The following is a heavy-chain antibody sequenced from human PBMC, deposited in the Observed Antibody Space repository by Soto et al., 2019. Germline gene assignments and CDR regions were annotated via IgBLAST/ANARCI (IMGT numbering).Heavy chain of an antibody. Sequence: GGFLRLSCAASGFTFSNYWMSWVRQAPGKGLEWVAIIKQDGSDKYYVDSVKGRFTISRDNAKNSLYLQMNSLRTEDAAVYYCARNRDYAFDYWGRGTLVTVSS. CDR1: GFTFSNYW. V-gene: IGHV3-7*01. CDR3: ARNRDYAFDY. D-gene: IGHD4-17*01. J-gene: IGHJ4*02. CDR2: IKQDGSDK.